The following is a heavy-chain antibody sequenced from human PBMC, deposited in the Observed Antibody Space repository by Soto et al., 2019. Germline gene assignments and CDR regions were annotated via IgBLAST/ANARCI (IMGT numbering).Heavy chain of an antibody. V-gene: IGHV3-30-3*01. CDR2: ISYDGSNK. J-gene: IGHJ6*02. D-gene: IGHD3-3*01. Sequence: QVQLVESGGGVVQPGRSLRLSCAASGFTFSSYAMHWVRQAPGKGLEWVAVISYDGSNKYYADSVKGRFTISRDNSKNTLYLQMNSLRAEETDVYYCARDEIRFSWAYGMDVWGQGTTVTVSS. CDR1: GFTFSSYA. CDR3: ARDEIRFSWAYGMDV.